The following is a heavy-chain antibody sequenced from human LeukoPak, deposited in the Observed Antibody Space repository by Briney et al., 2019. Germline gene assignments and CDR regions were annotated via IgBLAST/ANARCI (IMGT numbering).Heavy chain of an antibody. V-gene: IGHV4-59*12. Sequence: SETLSLTCTVSGDSFSYFYWSWIRQPPGKGLEWIGYIYNSGSTSYNPSLRSRVTISLDTSKNQFSLQPNSVTPEDTAVYYCARGSKVCSSGGSCYYNWFDPWGQGTLVTVSS. CDR3: ARGSKVCSSGGSCYYNWFDP. J-gene: IGHJ5*02. D-gene: IGHD2-15*01. CDR1: GDSFSYFY. CDR2: IYNSGST.